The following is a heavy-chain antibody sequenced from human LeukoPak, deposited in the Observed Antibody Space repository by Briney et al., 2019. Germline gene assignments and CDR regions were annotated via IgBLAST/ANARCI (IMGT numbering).Heavy chain of an antibody. J-gene: IGHJ4*02. D-gene: IGHD3-16*01. V-gene: IGHV3-15*01. CDR3: ATASSGLFY. CDR2: IKRKTDGETT. Sequence: PGESLRLSCAASGLTFSNAWMSWVRQVPGEGLEWVGRIKRKTDGETTEYVAPVKGRFTISRDDSKNTLYLQMNSLKTEDTGVYYCATASSGLFYWGQGTLVTVSS. CDR1: GLTFSNAW.